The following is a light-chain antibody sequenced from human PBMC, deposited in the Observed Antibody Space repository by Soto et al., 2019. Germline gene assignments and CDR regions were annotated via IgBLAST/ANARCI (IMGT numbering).Light chain of an antibody. CDR1: STDVDGYDY. CDR2: DVN. Sequence: QSVLTQPASVSGSPGQSITISCTGASTDVDGYDYVSWYQQHPGQAPKLMIYDVNNRPSGVSYRFSGSKSGDTASLTISGLQAEDDADYYCSSYTSSAPFYVFATGTKLTVL. J-gene: IGLJ1*01. CDR3: SSYTSSAPFYV. V-gene: IGLV2-14*03.